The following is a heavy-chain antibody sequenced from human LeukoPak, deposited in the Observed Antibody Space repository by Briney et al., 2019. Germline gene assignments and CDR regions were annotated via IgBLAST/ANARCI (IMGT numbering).Heavy chain of an antibody. CDR1: GFTFSSYS. Sequence: GGSLRLSCAASGFTFSSYSMNWVRQAPGKGLEWVSYISSSSSTIYYADSGKGRFTISRDNAKNSLYLQMNSLRAEDTAVYYCARDTYGPGGYWGQGTLVTVSS. V-gene: IGHV3-48*01. CDR2: ISSSSSTI. D-gene: IGHD3-10*01. CDR3: ARDTYGPGGY. J-gene: IGHJ4*02.